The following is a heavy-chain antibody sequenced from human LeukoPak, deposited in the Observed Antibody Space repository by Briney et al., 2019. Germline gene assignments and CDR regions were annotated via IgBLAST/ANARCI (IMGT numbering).Heavy chain of an antibody. V-gene: IGHV4-61*02. CDR1: GGSISSGSDY. Sequence: PSETLSLTCTVSGGSISSGSDYWSWIRQSAGKGLEWIGRVYSSGSANYNPSLKSRVTISVDTSKNQFSLKLSSVTAADTAVYYCARVHGRAIYWGQGTLVTVSS. J-gene: IGHJ4*02. CDR2: VYSSGSA. CDR3: ARVHGRAIY. D-gene: IGHD1-26*01.